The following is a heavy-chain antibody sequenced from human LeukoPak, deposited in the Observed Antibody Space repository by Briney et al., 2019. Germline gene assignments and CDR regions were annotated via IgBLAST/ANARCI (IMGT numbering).Heavy chain of an antibody. V-gene: IGHV4-31*03. CDR3: ARDYDSSGFRFDP. J-gene: IGHJ5*02. CDR1: GGSISSGGYY. D-gene: IGHD3-22*01. Sequence: SETPSLTCTVSGGSISSGGYYWAWIRPHPGKGLEWIGYIYYSGSTYYNPSLKSRVTISVDTSKNQFSLKLSSVTAADTAVYYCARDYDSSGFRFDPWGPGTLVTVSS. CDR2: IYYSGST.